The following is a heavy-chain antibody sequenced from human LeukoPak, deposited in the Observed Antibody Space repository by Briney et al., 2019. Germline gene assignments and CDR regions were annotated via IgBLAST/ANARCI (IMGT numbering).Heavy chain of an antibody. D-gene: IGHD1-1*01. V-gene: IGHV1-2*02. Sequence: ASVKVSCKASGYTFTDYYLHWVRQAPGQGLEWMGWINPNSGGTNYAQKFQGRVTMTRGTSITTAYMELSRLRSDDRAVYYCARDGNWNALQFDYWGQGTLVTVSS. CDR2: INPNSGGT. J-gene: IGHJ4*02. CDR3: ARDGNWNALQFDY. CDR1: GYTFTDYY.